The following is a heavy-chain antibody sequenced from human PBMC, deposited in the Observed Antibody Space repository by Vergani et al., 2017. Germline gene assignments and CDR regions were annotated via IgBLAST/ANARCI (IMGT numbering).Heavy chain of an antibody. CDR2: IVVGSGNT. CDR1: GFTFTSSA. Sequence: QMQLVQSGPEVKKPGTSVKVSCKASGFTFTSSAMQWVRQARGQRLEWIGWIVVGSGNTNYAQKFQERVTITRDMSTSTAYMELSSLRSEDTAVYYCAATPAVLRYFDLSYYYGMDVWGQGTTVTVSS. V-gene: IGHV1-58*02. CDR3: AATPAVLRYFDLSYYYGMDV. D-gene: IGHD3-9*01. J-gene: IGHJ6*02.